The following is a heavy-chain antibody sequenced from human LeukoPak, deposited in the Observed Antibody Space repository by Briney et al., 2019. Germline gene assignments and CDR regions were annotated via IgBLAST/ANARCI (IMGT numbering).Heavy chain of an antibody. D-gene: IGHD6-19*01. CDR2: ISAYNGNT. V-gene: IGHV1-18*01. CDR1: GYTFTSYG. CDR3: ARMMSIPVAGHRPLFDY. J-gene: IGHJ4*02. Sequence: ASVKVSCKASGYTFTSYGINWVRQAPGQGLEWMGWISAYNGNTNYAQKLQDRVTMTTDTSTSTAYMELRSLRSDDTAIYYCARMMSIPVAGHRPLFDYWGQGTLVTV.